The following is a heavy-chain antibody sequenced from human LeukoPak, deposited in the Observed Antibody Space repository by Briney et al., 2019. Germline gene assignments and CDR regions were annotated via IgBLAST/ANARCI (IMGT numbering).Heavy chain of an antibody. Sequence: GGSLRLSCAASGFTFSNYAMRWVRQAPGKGLEWVSSISSSSNYIYYADSVKGRFTISRDNAKNSLYLQMNSLRAEDTAVYYCARDGRELRTDYWGQGTLVTVSS. V-gene: IGHV3-21*01. CDR1: GFTFSNYA. CDR2: ISSSSNYI. CDR3: ARDGRELRTDY. D-gene: IGHD1-7*01. J-gene: IGHJ4*02.